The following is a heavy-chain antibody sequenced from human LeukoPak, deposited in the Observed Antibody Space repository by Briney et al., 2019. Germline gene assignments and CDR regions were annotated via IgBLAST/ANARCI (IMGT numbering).Heavy chain of an antibody. Sequence: GGSLRLSCAASGFTFSSYWMSWVRQAPGKGLEWVANIKQDGSEKYYVDSVKGRFTISRDNAKNSLYLQMNSLRAEDTAVYYCARALDDYGDYVYYYYYYMDVWGKGTTVTVSS. CDR2: IKQDGSEK. D-gene: IGHD4-17*01. J-gene: IGHJ6*03. CDR1: GFTFSSYW. V-gene: IGHV3-7*01. CDR3: ARALDDYGDYVYYYYYYMDV.